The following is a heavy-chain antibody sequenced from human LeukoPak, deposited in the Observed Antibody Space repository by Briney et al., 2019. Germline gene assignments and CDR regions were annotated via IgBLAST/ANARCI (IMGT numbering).Heavy chain of an antibody. J-gene: IGHJ4*02. CDR2: IYHSGST. CDR1: GYSISSGYY. CDR3: AGGNGYSRKQTVYYFDY. V-gene: IGHV4-38-2*01. D-gene: IGHD6-13*01. Sequence: KPSETLSLTCAVSGYSISSGYYWGWIRQPPGQGLEWIGSIYHSGSTYYNPSLKSRVTISVDTSKNQFSLKLSSVTAADTAVYYCAGGNGYSRKQTVYYFDYWGQGTLVTVSS.